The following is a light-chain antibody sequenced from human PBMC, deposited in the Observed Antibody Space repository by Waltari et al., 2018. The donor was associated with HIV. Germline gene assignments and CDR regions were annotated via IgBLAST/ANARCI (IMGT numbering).Light chain of an antibody. Sequence: SYELTQPPSVSVSPGQTASITCSGDKLGDKYACWYQQKPGQSPVLVINHVSRRPSGIPERFSGSNSGNTATLTISGTQAMDEADYYGQAWDSSTVVFGGGTKLTVL. CDR3: QAWDSSTVV. V-gene: IGLV3-1*01. J-gene: IGLJ2*01. CDR1: KLGDKY. CDR2: HVS.